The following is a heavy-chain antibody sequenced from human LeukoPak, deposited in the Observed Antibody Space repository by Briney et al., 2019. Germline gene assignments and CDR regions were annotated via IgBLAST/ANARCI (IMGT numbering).Heavy chain of an antibody. Sequence: GGSLRLSCAASGFTFSSYRMNWVRQAPGKGLEWVSSISSSSSSIYYADSVKGRFTISRANANTSLYLQMNSLRAEDTAVYYCARGGVVYPDSFDIWGRGTMVTVSS. J-gene: IGHJ3*02. V-gene: IGHV3-21*01. CDR3: ARGGVVYPDSFDI. CDR2: ISSSSSSI. D-gene: IGHD2-15*01. CDR1: GFTFSSYR.